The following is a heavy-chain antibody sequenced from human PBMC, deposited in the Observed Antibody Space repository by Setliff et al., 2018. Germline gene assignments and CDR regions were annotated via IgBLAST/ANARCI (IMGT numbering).Heavy chain of an antibody. V-gene: IGHV4-34*01. Sequence: KPSETLSLTCAVYGGSFSGYYWSWIRQPPGKGLEWIGEINHSGSTNYNPSLKSRVTISVDTSKNQFSLKLSSVTAADTAVYYCARDEGSSYFYGMDVWGQGTTVTVSS. CDR3: ARDEGSSYFYGMDV. CDR1: GGSFSGYY. J-gene: IGHJ6*02. D-gene: IGHD6-13*01. CDR2: INHSGST.